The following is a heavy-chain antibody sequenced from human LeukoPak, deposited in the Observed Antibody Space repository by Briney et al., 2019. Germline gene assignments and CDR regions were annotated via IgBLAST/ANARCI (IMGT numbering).Heavy chain of an antibody. J-gene: IGHJ5*02. CDR1: GGSISSDKYY. CDR2: IFLSKFT. CDR3: ARLKITLGFDP. D-gene: IGHD5-24*01. V-gene: IGHV4-61*02. Sequence: PSETLSLTCFVSGGSISSDKYYWTWIRQPAGKGLEWIGRIFLSKFTNYNPSLQNRVIISVDTSKNQFSLRLSSVTAADTAVYYCARLKITLGFDPWGQGTLVTVSS.